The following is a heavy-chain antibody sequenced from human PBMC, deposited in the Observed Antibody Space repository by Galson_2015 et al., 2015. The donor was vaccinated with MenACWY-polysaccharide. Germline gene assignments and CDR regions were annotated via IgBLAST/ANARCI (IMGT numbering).Heavy chain of an antibody. CDR1: GFTFSSYW. D-gene: IGHD6-13*01. CDR3: ARVPGSWYSDY. J-gene: IGHJ4*02. V-gene: IGHV3-74*01. Sequence: SLRLSCAASGFTFSSYWMHWVRQAPGKGLVWVSRINGDGSTTNYADSVKGRFTISRDNAKNTLYLQMNSPRAEDTAVYYCARVPGSWYSDYWGQGTLVTVSS. CDR2: INGDGSTT.